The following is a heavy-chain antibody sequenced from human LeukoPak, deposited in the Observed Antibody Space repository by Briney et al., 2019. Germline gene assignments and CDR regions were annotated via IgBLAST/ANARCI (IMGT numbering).Heavy chain of an antibody. J-gene: IGHJ4*02. Sequence: SETLSLTCTVSGGSISSYYWSWIRQHPGKGLEWIGYIYYSGSTYYNPSLKSRVTISVDTSKNQFSLKLSSVTAADTAVYYCARVMVDIVATIAGYFDYWGQGTLVTVSS. CDR2: IYYSGST. V-gene: IGHV4-59*06. CDR3: ARVMVDIVATIAGYFDY. D-gene: IGHD5-12*01. CDR1: GGSISSYY.